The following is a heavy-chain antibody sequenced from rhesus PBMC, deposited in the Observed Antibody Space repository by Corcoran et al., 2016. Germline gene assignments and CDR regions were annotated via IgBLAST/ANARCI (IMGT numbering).Heavy chain of an antibody. CDR2: ISGSSGNT. Sequence: QVQLQESGPGLVKPSETLSLTCAVSGGSVSSSNWWSWIRQPPGKGLEWIGYISGSSGNTSYNPSLNGRVTISTDTSKNQFSLKLSSVTAADTAVYYCARAYEDDYGYYYTGTFDYWGQGVLVTVSS. J-gene: IGHJ4*01. CDR1: GGSVSSSNW. V-gene: IGHV4-65*01. D-gene: IGHD3-9*01. CDR3: ARAYEDDYGYYYTGTFDY.